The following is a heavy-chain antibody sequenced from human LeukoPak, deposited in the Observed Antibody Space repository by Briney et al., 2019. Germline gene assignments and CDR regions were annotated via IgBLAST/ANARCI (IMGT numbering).Heavy chain of an antibody. CDR2: ISYDGSNK. D-gene: IGHD1-1*01. CDR3: AKTGRSDY. J-gene: IGHJ4*02. V-gene: IGHV3-30*18. Sequence: PGRSLRLSCAASGFTFSSYGMHWVRQAPGKGLEWEAVISYDGSNKYYADSVKGRFTISRDNSKNTLYLQLNSLRTEDTAVYYCAKTGRSDYWGQGTLVTVSS. CDR1: GFTFSSYG.